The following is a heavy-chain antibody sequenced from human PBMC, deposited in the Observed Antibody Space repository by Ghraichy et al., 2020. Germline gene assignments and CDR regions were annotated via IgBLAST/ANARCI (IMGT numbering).Heavy chain of an antibody. CDR2: ISAYNGNT. V-gene: IGHV1-18*04. D-gene: IGHD1-1*01. Sequence: ASVKVSCKASGYTSTSYGISWVRQAPGQGLEWMGWISAYNGNTNYAQKLQGRVTMTTDTSTSTAYMELRSLRSDDTAVYYCARGLGTTSPYYYYGMDVWGQGTTVTVSS. J-gene: IGHJ6*02. CDR3: ARGLGTTSPYYYYGMDV. CDR1: GYTSTSYG.